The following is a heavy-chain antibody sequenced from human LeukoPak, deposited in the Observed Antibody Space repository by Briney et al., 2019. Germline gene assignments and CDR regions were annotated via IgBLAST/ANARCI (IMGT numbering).Heavy chain of an antibody. CDR3: ARVRCSGGSCPYYYYYYMDV. J-gene: IGHJ6*03. CDR1: GGSFSTYY. V-gene: IGHV4-4*07. CDR2: IYISGST. Sequence: PSETLSLTCTVSGGSFSTYYWSWIRQPAGKGLEWIGRIYISGSTYYNPSLQSRVTISIDTSKNQFSLKLRFVTAADTAVYYCARVRCSGGSCPYYYYYYMDVWGKGTTVTVSS. D-gene: IGHD2-15*01.